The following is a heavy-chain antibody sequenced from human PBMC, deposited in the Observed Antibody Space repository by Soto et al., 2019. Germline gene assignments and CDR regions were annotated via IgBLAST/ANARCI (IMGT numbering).Heavy chain of an antibody. CDR2: ISAHNGNT. Sequence: QVHLVQSGAEVKKPGASVKVSCQGSGYAFTTYGITWVRQAPGQGLEWMGWISAHNGNTNYAQKLQGRVTVTRDTSTCTAYMELRSLRYDDTAVYYCARGGYGDYWSQGALVTVSS. CDR1: GYAFTTYG. V-gene: IGHV1-18*01. J-gene: IGHJ4*02. D-gene: IGHD1-1*01. CDR3: ARGGYGDY.